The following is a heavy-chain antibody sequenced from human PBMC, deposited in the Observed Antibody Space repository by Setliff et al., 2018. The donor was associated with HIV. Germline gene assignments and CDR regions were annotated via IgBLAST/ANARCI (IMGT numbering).Heavy chain of an antibody. Sequence: PSETLSLTCTVSGGSISSYYWSWIRQPPGKGLEWIGYIYTSGSTNYNPSLKSRVTISVDTSKNQFSLKLSSVTAADTAVYYCARGSYYYDSSGYYYYFDYWGQGTQVTVSS. V-gene: IGHV4-4*08. CDR1: GGSISSYY. CDR3: ARGSYYYDSSGYYYYFDY. J-gene: IGHJ4*02. D-gene: IGHD3-22*01. CDR2: IYTSGST.